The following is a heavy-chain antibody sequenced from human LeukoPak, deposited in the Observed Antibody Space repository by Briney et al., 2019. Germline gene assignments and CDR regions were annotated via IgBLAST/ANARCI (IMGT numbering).Heavy chain of an antibody. V-gene: IGHV4-4*07. CDR3: ARVIVATWDGDWFDP. Sequence: SETLSLTCTVSGGSISSYYWGWIRQPAGKGLEWIGRFYSTENTIYNPSLKSRVTMSGDTSKNQLSLKLNSVTVADTAIYYCARVIVATWDGDWFDPWGQGILVTVSS. J-gene: IGHJ5*02. D-gene: IGHD2-21*01. CDR2: FYSTENT. CDR1: GGSISSYY.